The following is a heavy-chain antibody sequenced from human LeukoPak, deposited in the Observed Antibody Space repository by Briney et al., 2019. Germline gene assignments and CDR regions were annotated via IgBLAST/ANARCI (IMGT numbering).Heavy chain of an antibody. CDR3: ARDGYYYDSSGYSP. J-gene: IGHJ5*02. CDR2: IYYSGST. V-gene: IGHV4-59*01. Sequence: PSETLSLTCTVSGGSISSYYWSWLRQPPGKGLEWIGYIYYSGSTNYNPSLKSRVTISVDPSKNQFSLKLSSVTAADTAVYYCARDGYYYDSSGYSPWGQGTLVTVSS. D-gene: IGHD3-22*01. CDR1: GGSISSYY.